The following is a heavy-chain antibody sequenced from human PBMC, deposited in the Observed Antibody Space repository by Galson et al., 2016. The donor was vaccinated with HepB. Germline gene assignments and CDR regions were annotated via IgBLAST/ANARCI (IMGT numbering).Heavy chain of an antibody. CDR1: GFSFGSRW. Sequence: SLRLSCAASGFSFGSRWMHWVRQAPGKGLVWVSRIYGDASDTRYADSEKGRFTISRDNAKDTVYLQMKSLRVYDTAVYYCTRDSGIGDSLDLWGQGTRVTV. CDR3: TRDSGIGDSLDL. CDR2: IYGDASDT. D-gene: IGHD3-10*01. J-gene: IGHJ5*02. V-gene: IGHV3-74*01.